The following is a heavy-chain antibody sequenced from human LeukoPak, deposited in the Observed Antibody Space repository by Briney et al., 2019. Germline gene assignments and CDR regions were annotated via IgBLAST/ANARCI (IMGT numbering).Heavy chain of an antibody. CDR1: GFTFDDYA. CDR2: ISWNSGSI. D-gene: IGHD5-12*01. CDR3: AKELGLRSDN. V-gene: IGHV3-9*01. J-gene: IGHJ4*02. Sequence: PGGSLRLSCAAPGFTFDDYAMHCDRQARGEGLEWVSGISWNSGSIGYADSVKGRFTISRDNAKNSLYLQMNSLRAEDTALYYCAKELGLRSDNWGQGTLVTVSS.